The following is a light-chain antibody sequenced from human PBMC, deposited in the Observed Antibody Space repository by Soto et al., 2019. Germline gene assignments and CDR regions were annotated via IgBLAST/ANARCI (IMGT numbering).Light chain of an antibody. CDR3: QQSYSTPWT. CDR1: QSVSSN. Sequence: DIQMTQSASCLSASVGDGVKIXCRASQSVSSNITWYQQKTGKAPNLLIYAASSLQGGGPSRFSGSGSGTDFTRTISSLQPEDFASYYGQQSYSTPWTFGQGTKVDIK. CDR2: AAS. V-gene: IGKV1-39*01. J-gene: IGKJ1*01.